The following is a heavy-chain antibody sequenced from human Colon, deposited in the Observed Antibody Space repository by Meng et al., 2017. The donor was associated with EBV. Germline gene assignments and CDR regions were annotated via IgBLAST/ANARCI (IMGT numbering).Heavy chain of an antibody. J-gene: IGHJ4*02. Sequence: QVQLQASGPRLGNPSQTLSPTCTASCGSATSGGSYCSWFRQHPGKGLAWFGHIYYSGSTFYHPSLKRRVIISIDTSKNQFSLNLRSVTAADTAVYYCARVSSGWDYFDYWGQGTLVTVSS. CDR2: IYYSGST. D-gene: IGHD6-19*01. V-gene: IGHV4-31*03. CDR3: ARVSSGWDYFDY. CDR1: CGSATSGGSY.